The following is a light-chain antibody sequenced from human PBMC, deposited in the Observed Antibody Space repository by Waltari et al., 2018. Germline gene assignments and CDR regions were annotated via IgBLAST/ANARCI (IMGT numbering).Light chain of an antibody. J-gene: IGKJ2*01. CDR3: QQYDNLPYT. CDR2: DAS. V-gene: IGKV1-33*01. CDR1: QDISNY. Sequence: DIQMTQSPSSLSASVGDRVTITCQASQDISNYLNWYQQKPGKAPKLLSYDASNLETGVPSRFSGSGSGTDFTSTISSLQPEDIATYYCQQYDNLPYTFGQGTKLEIK.